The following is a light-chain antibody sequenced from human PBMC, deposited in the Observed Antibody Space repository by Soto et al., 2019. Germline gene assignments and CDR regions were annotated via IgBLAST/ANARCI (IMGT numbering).Light chain of an antibody. Sequence: EITMTEFSGILSSSSGEGGTLSFWGGQGGATNFSWYQQKRGQAPRLLIYDISSRATGVPARFSGSGSGTEFTLSISGLQSEDFAVYFCQQYNNWPFSFGQGTRLEIK. CDR2: DIS. CDR1: QGGATN. J-gene: IGKJ5*01. V-gene: IGKV3-15*01. CDR3: QQYNNWPFS.